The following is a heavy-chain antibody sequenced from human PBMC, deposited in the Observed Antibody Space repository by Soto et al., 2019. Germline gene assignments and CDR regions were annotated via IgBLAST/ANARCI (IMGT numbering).Heavy chain of an antibody. V-gene: IGHV1-2*02. Sequence: ASVKVSCKASGYPFTDYFIHWVRQAPGQGLEWMGWINPKSGSTIYAQKFQGRVAMTRDTSISTAYLELSRLRSDDTAVYYCAREFGNLDYWGQGTLVTVSS. CDR1: GYPFTDYF. CDR3: AREFGNLDY. D-gene: IGHD3-3*01. J-gene: IGHJ4*02. CDR2: INPKSGST.